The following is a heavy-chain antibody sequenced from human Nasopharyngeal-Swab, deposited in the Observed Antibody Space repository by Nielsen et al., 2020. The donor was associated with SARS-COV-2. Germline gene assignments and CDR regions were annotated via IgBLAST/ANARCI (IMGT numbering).Heavy chain of an antibody. CDR2: INHSGST. J-gene: IGHJ4*02. V-gene: IGHV4-34*01. CDR3: ARGRGSSSWYLRFDY. Sequence: ESLKISCAVYGGSFSGYYWSWIRQPPGKGLEWIGEINHSGSTNYNPSLKSRVTISVDTSKNQFSLKLSSVTAADTAVYYCARGRGSSSWYLRFDYWGQGTLVTVSS. D-gene: IGHD6-13*01. CDR1: GGSFSGYY.